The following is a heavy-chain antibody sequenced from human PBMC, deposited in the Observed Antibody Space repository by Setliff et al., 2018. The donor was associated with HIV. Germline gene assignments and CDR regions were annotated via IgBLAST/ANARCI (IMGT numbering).Heavy chain of an antibody. Sequence: PGESLKISCHRSGYSFVDFWIGWVRQMPGKGLEWVGFIYPGDSDSRYSPSFRGQVTISADKSTTTAYLDWASLKASDTAMYYCVRYIGAAAGYIDHWGQGTLVTVSS. CDR2: IYPGDSDS. D-gene: IGHD6-25*01. CDR3: VRYIGAAAGYIDH. CDR1: GYSFVDFW. J-gene: IGHJ4*02. V-gene: IGHV5-51*01.